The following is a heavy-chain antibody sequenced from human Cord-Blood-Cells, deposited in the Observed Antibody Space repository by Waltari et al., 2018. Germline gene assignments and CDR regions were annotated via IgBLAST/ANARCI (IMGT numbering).Heavy chain of an antibody. CDR2: IIPIFGTA. V-gene: IGHV1-69*06. CDR1: GGTFSSYA. D-gene: IGHD6-13*01. CDR3: ARGKQQLVQRFYYYGMDV. Sequence: QVQLVQSGAEVKKPGSSVKVSCKASGGTFSSYAISWVRQASGQGLEWMGGIIPIFGTANYAQKFQGRVTITADKSTSTAYMELSSLRSEDTAVYYCARGKQQLVQRFYYYGMDVWGQGTTVTVSS. J-gene: IGHJ6*02.